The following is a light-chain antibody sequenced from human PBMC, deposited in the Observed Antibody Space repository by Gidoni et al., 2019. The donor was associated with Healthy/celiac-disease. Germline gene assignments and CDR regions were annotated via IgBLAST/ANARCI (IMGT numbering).Light chain of an antibody. CDR3: QQYYSTPPT. CDR2: WAS. CDR1: QSVLYSSNNKNY. J-gene: IGKJ2*01. Sequence: DIVMTQSPDSLAVSLGERATINCKSSQSVLYSSNNKNYLAWYQPKPGPPPKLLIYWASNRESGVPDRFSGSGSGTDFTLTISSLQAEDVAVYYCQQYYSTPPTFXXXTKLEIK. V-gene: IGKV4-1*01.